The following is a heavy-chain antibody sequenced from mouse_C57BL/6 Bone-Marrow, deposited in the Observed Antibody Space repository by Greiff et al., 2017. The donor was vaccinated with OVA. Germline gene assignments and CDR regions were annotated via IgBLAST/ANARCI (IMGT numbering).Heavy chain of an antibody. Sequence: EVQRVESGGGLVQPKGSLKLSCAASGFTFNTYAMHWVRQAPGKGLEWVARIRSKRSNYATYYADSVKDRFTISRDDSQSMLYLQMNNLKTEYTAMYYCVIYYYGIRAMDYWGQGTSVTVSS. CDR2: IRSKRSNYAT. CDR1: GFTFNTYA. J-gene: IGHJ4*01. CDR3: VIYYYGIRAMDY. V-gene: IGHV10-3*01. D-gene: IGHD1-1*01.